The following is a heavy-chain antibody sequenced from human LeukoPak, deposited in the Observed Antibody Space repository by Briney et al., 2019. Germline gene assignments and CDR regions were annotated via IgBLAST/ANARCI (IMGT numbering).Heavy chain of an antibody. D-gene: IGHD3-22*01. J-gene: IGHJ4*02. CDR2: IYHSGSP. Sequence: SETLSLTCAVSGGSISSNNWWGWVRQPPGKGLEWIGEIYHSGSPYYNPSLKSRVTISVDRSKNQFSLKLSSVTAADTAVYYCARAVRGRYYDSGGYHFDYWGQGTLVTVSS. CDR1: GGSISSNNW. CDR3: ARAVRGRYYDSGGYHFDY. V-gene: IGHV4-4*02.